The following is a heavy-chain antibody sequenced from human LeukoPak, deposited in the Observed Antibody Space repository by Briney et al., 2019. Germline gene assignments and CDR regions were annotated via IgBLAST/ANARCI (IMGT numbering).Heavy chain of an antibody. V-gene: IGHV1-18*01. CDR2: ISAYNGNT. CDR3: ARVPSITICIPYYYMDV. CDR1: GYTFTSYG. Sequence: ASVKVSCKASGYTFTSYGISWVRQAPGQGLEWMGWISAYNGNTNYAQKLQGRVTMTTDTSTSTAYMELRSLRSDDTAVYYCARVPSITICIPYYYMDVWGKGTTVTVSS. J-gene: IGHJ6*03. D-gene: IGHD3-9*01.